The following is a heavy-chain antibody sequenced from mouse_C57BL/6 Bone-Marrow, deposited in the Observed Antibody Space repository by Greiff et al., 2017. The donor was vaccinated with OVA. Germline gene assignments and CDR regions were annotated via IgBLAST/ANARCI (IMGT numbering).Heavy chain of an antibody. CDR2: IDPSDSET. CDR1: GYTFTSYW. CDR3: ASSALLSLYYFNY. Sequence: VQLKQPGAELVRPGSSVKLSCKASGYTFTSYWMHWVKQRPIQGLEWIGNIDPSDSETHYNQKFKDKATLTVDKSSSTAYMQLSSLTSEDSAVYYCASSALLSLYYFNYWGQGTTLTVSS. J-gene: IGHJ2*01. V-gene: IGHV1-52*01. D-gene: IGHD2-1*01.